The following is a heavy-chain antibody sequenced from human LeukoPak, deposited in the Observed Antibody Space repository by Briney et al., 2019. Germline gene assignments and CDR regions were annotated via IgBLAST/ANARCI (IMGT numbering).Heavy chain of an antibody. V-gene: IGHV3-30*03. CDR3: AREFGHNRWYFDY. CDR1: GFTFSDYY. D-gene: IGHD5-24*01. Sequence: EAGGSLRLSCAASGFTFSDYYMSWIRQAPGKGLEWVTVVSADGRTQLYSDSVKGRFTVSRDNSLNTLHLQMNSLKTEDTAVYYCAREFGHNRWYFDYWGQGALVTVSS. J-gene: IGHJ4*02. CDR2: VSADGRTQ.